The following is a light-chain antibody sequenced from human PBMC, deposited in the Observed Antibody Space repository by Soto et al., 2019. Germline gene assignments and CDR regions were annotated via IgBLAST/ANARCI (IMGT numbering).Light chain of an antibody. CDR1: SSNIGAGYD. J-gene: IGLJ2*01. V-gene: IGLV1-40*01. CDR2: GNS. Sequence: QSVLTQPPSVSGAPGQRVTISCTGSSSNIGAGYDVQWYQQLPGAAPKLLIFGNSNRPSGGPDRFSGSRSGTSASLAITGLQAEEEADYFCQSYDISLSVSVIFGGGTKLTVL. CDR3: QSYDISLSVSVI.